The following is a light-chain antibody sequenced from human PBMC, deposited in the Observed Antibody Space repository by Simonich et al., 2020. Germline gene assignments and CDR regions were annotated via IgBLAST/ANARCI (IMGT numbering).Light chain of an antibody. CDR1: QSVLYSSNNKNY. CDR3: QQYYSTRT. CDR2: WES. J-gene: IGKJ1*01. V-gene: IGKV4-1*01. Sequence: DIVITKSPDSLAVSLGERATINCKSSQSVLYSSNNKNYLAWYQQKTGQPPKLLIYWESTRESGVPDRFSGSGSGTDFTLTTSSLQAEDVAVYYCQQYYSTRTFGQGTKVEIK.